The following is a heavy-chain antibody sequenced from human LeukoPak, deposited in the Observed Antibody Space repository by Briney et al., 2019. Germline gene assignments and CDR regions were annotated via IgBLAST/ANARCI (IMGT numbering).Heavy chain of an antibody. J-gene: IGHJ4*02. Sequence: PSETLSLTCTVSGGSINSSSYYWGWIRQPPGKGLEWIGSIYYSGSTYYNPSLKSRVTISVDTSKNQFSLKLSSVTAADTAVYYCARRGVGATGFDYWGQGTLVTVSS. CDR2: IYYSGST. CDR1: GGSINSSSYY. D-gene: IGHD1-26*01. V-gene: IGHV4-39*01. CDR3: ARRGVGATGFDY.